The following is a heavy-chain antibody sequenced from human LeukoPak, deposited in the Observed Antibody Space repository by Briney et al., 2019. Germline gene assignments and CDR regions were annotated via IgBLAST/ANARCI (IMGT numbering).Heavy chain of an antibody. D-gene: IGHD6-19*01. CDR3: ARGAPIRVAVAATFDP. CDR2: INAGNGNT. CDR1: GYTFTSYA. Sequence: ASVKVSCKASGYTFTSYAMHWVRQAPGQRLEWMGWINAGNGNTKYSQKFQGRVTITRDTSASTAYMELSSLRSEDTAVYYCARGAPIRVAVAATFDPWGQGTLVTVPS. V-gene: IGHV1-3*01. J-gene: IGHJ5*02.